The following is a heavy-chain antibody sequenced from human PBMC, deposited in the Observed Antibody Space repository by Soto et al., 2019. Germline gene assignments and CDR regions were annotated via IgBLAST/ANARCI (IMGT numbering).Heavy chain of an antibody. Sequence: QVQLVQSGAEVKKPGSSVKVSCKASGGTFSSYAISWVRQAPGQGLEWMGGIIPIFGTANYAQKFQGRVTITADESTSTAYMELSSLRSEYTAVYYCVREWTTVTTPDYYYYGMDVWGQGTTVTVSS. CDR1: GGTFSSYA. CDR3: VREWTTVTTPDYYYYGMDV. V-gene: IGHV1-69*12. CDR2: IIPIFGTA. J-gene: IGHJ6*02. D-gene: IGHD4-4*01.